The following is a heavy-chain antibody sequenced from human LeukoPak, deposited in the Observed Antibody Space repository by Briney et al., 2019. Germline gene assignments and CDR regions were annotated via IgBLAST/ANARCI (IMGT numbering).Heavy chain of an antibody. Sequence: GGSLRLSCAASGFTFSSYEMNWVRQAPGKGLEWVSYISSSGSTIYYADSVKGRFTISRDNAKNSLYLQMNSLRAEDTAVYYCARDIPCSGGSCLTPGLYYYYYGMDVWGQGTTVTVSS. CDR1: GFTFSSYE. CDR3: ARDIPCSGGSCLTPGLYYYYYGMDV. J-gene: IGHJ6*02. CDR2: ISSSGSTI. V-gene: IGHV3-48*03. D-gene: IGHD2-15*01.